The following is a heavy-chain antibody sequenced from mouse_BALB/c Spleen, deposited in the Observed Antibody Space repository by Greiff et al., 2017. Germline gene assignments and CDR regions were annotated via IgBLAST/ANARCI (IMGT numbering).Heavy chain of an antibody. CDR3: ARTGVRYWYFDV. CDR2: ISSGSSTI. D-gene: IGHD2-14*01. Sequence: DVMLVESGGGLVQPGGSRKLSCAASGFTFSSFGMHWVRQAPEKGLEWVAYISSGSSTIYYADTVKGRFTISRDNPKNTLFLQMTSLRSEDTAMYYCARTGVRYWYFDVWGTGTTVTVSS. V-gene: IGHV5-17*02. CDR1: GFTFSSFG. J-gene: IGHJ1*03.